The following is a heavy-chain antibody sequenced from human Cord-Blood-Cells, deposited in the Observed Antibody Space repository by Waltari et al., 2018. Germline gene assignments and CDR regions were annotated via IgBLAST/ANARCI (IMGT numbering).Heavy chain of an antibody. CDR1: GFTFSSYR. CDR2: ISSSSSYI. CDR3: ARDEDLSMVQGVIIPFDY. D-gene: IGHD3-10*01. J-gene: IGHJ4*02. Sequence: EVQLVESGGGLVKPGGSLRLSCAASGFTFSSYRMNWVRQAPGKGLEWVSSISSSSSYIYYADSVKGRFTISRDNAKNSLYLQMNSLRAEDTAVYYCARDEDLSMVQGVIIPFDYWGQGTLVTVSS. V-gene: IGHV3-21*01.